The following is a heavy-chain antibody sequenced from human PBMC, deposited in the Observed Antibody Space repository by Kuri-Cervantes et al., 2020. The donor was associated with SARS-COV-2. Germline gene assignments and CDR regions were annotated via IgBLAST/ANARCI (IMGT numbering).Heavy chain of an antibody. V-gene: IGHV7-4-1*02. CDR1: GYTFTSYG. J-gene: IGHJ6*02. D-gene: IGHD5-24*01. CDR3: ARSPLMRWLQPYYYYYYGMDV. Sequence: ASVKVSCKASGYTFTSYGISWVRQAPGQGLEWMGWINTNTGNPTYAQGFTGRFVFSLDTSVSTAYLQISSLKAEDTAVYYCARSPLMRWLQPYYYYYYGMDVWGQGTTVTVSS. CDR2: INTNTGNP.